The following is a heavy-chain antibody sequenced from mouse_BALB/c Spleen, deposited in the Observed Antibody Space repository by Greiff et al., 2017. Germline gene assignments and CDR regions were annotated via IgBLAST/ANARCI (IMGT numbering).Heavy chain of an antibody. Sequence: EVKLMESGGGLVQPGGSLRLSCATSGFTFTDYYMSWVRQPPGKALEWLGFIRNKANGYTTEYSASVKGRFTISRDNSQSILYLQMNTLRAEDSATYYGARGQGDYWGQGTSVTVSS. CDR3: ARGQGDY. CDR2: IRNKANGYTT. J-gene: IGHJ4*01. D-gene: IGHD6-1*01. V-gene: IGHV7-3*02. CDR1: GFTFTDYY.